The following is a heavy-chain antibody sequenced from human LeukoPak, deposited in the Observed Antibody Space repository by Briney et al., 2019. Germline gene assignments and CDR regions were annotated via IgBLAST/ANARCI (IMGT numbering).Heavy chain of an antibody. D-gene: IGHD3-3*02. CDR3: AKGVGFLEWLLKH. V-gene: IGHV3-23*01. Sequence: GGSLRLSCAASGFTFSSYAMSWVRQATGKGLEWVSAISGSGGSTYYADSVKGRFTISRDNSKNTLYLQMNSLRAEDTAVYYCAKGVGFLEWLLKHWGQGTLVTVSS. CDR2: ISGSGGST. CDR1: GFTFSSYA. J-gene: IGHJ1*01.